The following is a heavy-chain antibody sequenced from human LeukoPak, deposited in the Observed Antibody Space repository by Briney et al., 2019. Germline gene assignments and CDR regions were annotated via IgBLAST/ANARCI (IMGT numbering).Heavy chain of an antibody. Sequence: SETLSLTCTVSGDSISSYYWSWIRQPPGKGLEWIGYIYYSGSTNYNPSLKSRVTISVDTSKNQFSLKLSSVTAADTAVYYCAREGGGYSYGYYYYYYMDVWGKGTTVTVSS. J-gene: IGHJ6*03. CDR3: AREGGGYSYGYYYYYYMDV. V-gene: IGHV4-59*01. CDR1: GDSISSYY. D-gene: IGHD5-18*01. CDR2: IYYSGST.